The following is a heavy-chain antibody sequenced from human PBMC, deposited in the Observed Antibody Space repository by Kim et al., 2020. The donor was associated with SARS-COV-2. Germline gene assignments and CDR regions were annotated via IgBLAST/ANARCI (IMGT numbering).Heavy chain of an antibody. CDR3: ARGVAGTWDYYFDY. D-gene: IGHD6-19*01. V-gene: IGHV6-1*01. Sequence: VSVKSRVTINPDTSKNHFPLRLNSVTPEDTAVYYCARGVAGTWDYYFDYWGQGTLVTVSS. J-gene: IGHJ4*02.